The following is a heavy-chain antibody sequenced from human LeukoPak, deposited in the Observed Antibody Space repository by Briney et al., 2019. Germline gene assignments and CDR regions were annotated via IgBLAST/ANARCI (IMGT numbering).Heavy chain of an antibody. CDR1: GYTFTSFG. J-gene: IGHJ4*02. CDR2: ISVYNT. CDR3: ARDLGGSYCFDC. V-gene: IGHV1-18*01. D-gene: IGHD1-26*01. Sequence: ASVKVSCKASGYTFTSFGISWVRQAPGPGMEWMGWISVYNTYYSQKLQGRVTVTADTSTSTAYMELRSLRSDDTAVYYCARDLGGSYCFDCCGQGTLVTVSS.